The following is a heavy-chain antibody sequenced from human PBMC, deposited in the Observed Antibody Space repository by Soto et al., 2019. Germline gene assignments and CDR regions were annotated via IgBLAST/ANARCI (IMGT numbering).Heavy chain of an antibody. D-gene: IGHD3-10*01. CDR3: ARVSGNYYYGMDV. CDR1: GGSISSSNW. V-gene: IGHV4-4*02. Sequence: SETLSLTCAVSGGSISSSNWWSWVRQPPGKGLEWIGEIYHSGSTNYNPSLKSRVTISVDKSKNQFSLKLSSVTAADTAVYYCARVSGNYYYGMDVWGQGTTVTVSS. CDR2: IYHSGST. J-gene: IGHJ6*02.